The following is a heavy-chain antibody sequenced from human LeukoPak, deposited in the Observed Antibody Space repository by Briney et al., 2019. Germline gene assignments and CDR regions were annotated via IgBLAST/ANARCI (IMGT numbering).Heavy chain of an antibody. CDR2: ISYTGST. D-gene: IGHD3-3*01. V-gene: IGHV4-38-2*01. J-gene: IGHJ1*01. CDR3: ATDSNRGILEWFQY. CDR1: GYPISNGYY. Sequence: SETLSLTCAVSGYPISNGYYWGWIRPPPGEGLEWIGSISYTGSTYYNPSLKSRVTISVDTSKNHFSLKLSSVTAAAAAVYYCATDSNRGILEWFQYWGQGSLVTVSS.